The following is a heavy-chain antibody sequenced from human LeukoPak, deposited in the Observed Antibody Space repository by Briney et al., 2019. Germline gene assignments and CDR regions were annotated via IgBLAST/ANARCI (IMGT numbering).Heavy chain of an antibody. V-gene: IGHV3-15*01. Sequence: PGGSLRLSCAASGFTFNNAWMSWVRQAPGKGLEWVRRIKSKIDGGTTDYAAPVKGRFSISRDDSKNTVYLQTNSLKTEDTAVYYCATSGDFWSGNYGGYWGQGTLVTVSS. D-gene: IGHD3-3*01. J-gene: IGHJ4*02. CDR3: ATSGDFWSGNYGGY. CDR1: GFTFNNAW. CDR2: IKSKIDGGTT.